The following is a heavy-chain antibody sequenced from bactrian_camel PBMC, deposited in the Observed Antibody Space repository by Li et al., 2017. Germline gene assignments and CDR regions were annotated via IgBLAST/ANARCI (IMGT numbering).Heavy chain of an antibody. Sequence: VQLVESGGGSVQTGGSLRLSCAASGNTHITTTMGWFRQTLGNEREGVATMYTGGRATYYADAVQGRFTISQDKAKNTMYLQMNGLKPEDTAMYYCAADRSKLAFAIGRGRSASYWGQGTQVTVS. CDR1: GNTHITTT. CDR3: AADRSKLAFAIGRGRSASY. V-gene: IGHV3S54*01. CDR2: MYTGGRAT. D-gene: IGHD1*01. J-gene: IGHJ4*01.